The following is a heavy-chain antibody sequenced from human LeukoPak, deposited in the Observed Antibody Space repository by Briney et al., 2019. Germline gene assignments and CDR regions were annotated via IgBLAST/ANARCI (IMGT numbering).Heavy chain of an antibody. Sequence: ASVKVSCKASGYTFTSYGISWVRQAPGHGLEWMGWISAYNGNTNYAQKLQGRVTMTTDTSTSTAYMELRSLRSDDTAVYYCARVGDDYDILTNWFVPWGQGTLVTVSS. V-gene: IGHV1-18*04. CDR3: ARVGDDYDILTNWFVP. CDR2: ISAYNGNT. J-gene: IGHJ5*02. CDR1: GYTFTSYG. D-gene: IGHD3-9*01.